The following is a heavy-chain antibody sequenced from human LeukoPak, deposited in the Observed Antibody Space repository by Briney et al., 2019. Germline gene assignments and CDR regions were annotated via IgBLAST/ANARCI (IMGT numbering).Heavy chain of an antibody. CDR2: IIPILGIA. CDR3: ARDPYGEVTPGYFDY. J-gene: IGHJ4*02. V-gene: IGHV1-69*04. CDR1: GGTFSSYA. D-gene: IGHD4-17*01. Sequence: EASVKVSCKASGGTFSSYAISWVRQAPGQGLEWMGRIIPILGIANYAQKFQGRVTITADKSTSTAYMELSSLRSEDTAVYYCARDPYGEVTPGYFDYWGQGTLVTVSS.